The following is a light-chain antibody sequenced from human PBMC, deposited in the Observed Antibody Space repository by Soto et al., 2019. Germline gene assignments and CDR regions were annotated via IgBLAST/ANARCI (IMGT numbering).Light chain of an antibody. J-gene: IGKJ2*01. CDR2: DAS. CDR3: QQYSSNSYT. CDR1: QSISTW. V-gene: IGKV1-5*01. Sequence: DIQMTQSPSTLSASVGDRVTITCRASQSISTWLAWYQQKPGKAPKVLIYDASILERGVTSRFSGSGSVTKFTLTISSLQPDDFATYHCQQYSSNSYTFGQGTKLEIK.